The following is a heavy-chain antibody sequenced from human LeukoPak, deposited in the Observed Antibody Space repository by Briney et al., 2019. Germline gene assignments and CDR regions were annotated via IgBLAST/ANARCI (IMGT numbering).Heavy chain of an antibody. J-gene: IGHJ4*02. V-gene: IGHV5-51*01. CDR2: IYHGDSDT. CDR1: GSIFTNYW. CDR3: ARLNSAYDYRYFHY. D-gene: IGHD5-12*01. Sequence: LDISRKGSGSIFTNYWIGWVRELPGKGLECMGIIYHGDSDTRYSQSVEGEATISADKSISAAYLQWSSLKASATANYFCARLNSAYDYRYFHYWVQGALVTVCS.